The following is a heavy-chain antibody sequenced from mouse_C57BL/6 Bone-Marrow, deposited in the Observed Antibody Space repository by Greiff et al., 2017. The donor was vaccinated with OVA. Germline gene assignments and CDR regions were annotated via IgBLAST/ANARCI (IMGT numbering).Heavy chain of an antibody. V-gene: IGHV10-3*01. CDR3: VRDGYYEDYYAMDY. CDR2: IRSKSSNYAT. Sequence: DVMLVESGGGLVQPKGSLKLSCAASGFTFNTYAMHWVRQAPGKGLEWVARIRSKSSNYATYYADSVKDRFTISRDDSQSMLYLQMNNLKTEDTDMYYCVRDGYYEDYYAMDYWGQGTSVTVSS. D-gene: IGHD2-3*01. CDR1: GFTFNTYA. J-gene: IGHJ4*01.